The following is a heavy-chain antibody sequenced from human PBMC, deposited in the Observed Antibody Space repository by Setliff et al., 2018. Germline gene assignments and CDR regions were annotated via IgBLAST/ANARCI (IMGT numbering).Heavy chain of an antibody. CDR3: ANYEQRPRNLDY. CDR2: ISNSGGEM. J-gene: IGHJ4*02. V-gene: IGHV3-23*01. D-gene: IGHD6-25*01. Sequence: LRLSCAASGFTFHNYFMIWVRQAPGKGLEWVSSISNSGGEMHYADSVKGRFTISRDNPRSTLYLQMNSLRAEDTALYYCANYEQRPRNLDYWGQGTLVTVSS. CDR1: GFTFHNYF.